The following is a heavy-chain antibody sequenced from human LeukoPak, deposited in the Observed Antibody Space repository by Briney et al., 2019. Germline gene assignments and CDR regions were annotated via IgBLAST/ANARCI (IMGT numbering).Heavy chain of an antibody. CDR1: GFTFDDYA. V-gene: IGHV3-9*01. D-gene: IGHD1-1*01. Sequence: PGRSLRLSCAASGFTFDDYAMHWVRQAPGKGLEWVSGISWNSGSIGYADSVKGRFTISRDNAKNSLYLQMNSLRAEDTAVYYCAKSIGTHDWGQGTLVTVSS. CDR2: ISWNSGSI. J-gene: IGHJ4*02. CDR3: AKSIGTHD.